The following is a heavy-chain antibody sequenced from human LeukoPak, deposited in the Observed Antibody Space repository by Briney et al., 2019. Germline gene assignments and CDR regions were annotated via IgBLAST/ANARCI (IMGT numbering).Heavy chain of an antibody. CDR2: IYYSGST. D-gene: IGHD2-21*02. CDR3: ASSKTTAYCGGDCYLDY. V-gene: IGHV4-59*12. Sequence: SETLSLTCTVSGGSISSYYWSWIRQPPGKGLEWIGYIYYSGSTNYNPSLKSRVTISVDTSKNQFSLKLSSVTAADTAVYYCASSKTTAYCGGDCYLDYWGQGTLVTVSS. J-gene: IGHJ4*02. CDR1: GGSISSYY.